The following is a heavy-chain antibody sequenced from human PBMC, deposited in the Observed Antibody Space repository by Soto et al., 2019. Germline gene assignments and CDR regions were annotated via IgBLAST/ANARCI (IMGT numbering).Heavy chain of an antibody. D-gene: IGHD3-22*01. CDR3: ARGLLLYYDSSGRPHYYYYGMDV. Sequence: QVQLQQWGAGLLKPSETLSLTCAVYGGSFSGYYWSWIHQPPGKGLEWIGEINHSGSTNYNPSLKSRVTISVDTSKNQFSLKLSSVTAADTAVYYCARGLLLYYDSSGRPHYYYYGMDVWGQGTTVTVSS. CDR1: GGSFSGYY. CDR2: INHSGST. J-gene: IGHJ6*02. V-gene: IGHV4-34*01.